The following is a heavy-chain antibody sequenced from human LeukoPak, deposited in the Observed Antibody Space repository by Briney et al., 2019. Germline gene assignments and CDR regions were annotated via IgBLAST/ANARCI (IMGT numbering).Heavy chain of an antibody. CDR3: ARESYSRSWY. D-gene: IGHD6-13*01. J-gene: IGHJ4*02. Sequence: KSGASLEISCQGSGSIFTSYWIGWVRQLPGKGLEWMGIIYPGDSDTRHSPSFQGQVTHSADKSISTPFLPCSNLNASDTALYSCARESYSRSWYWGQGTLVTVSS. CDR1: GSIFTSYW. V-gene: IGHV5-51*01. CDR2: IYPGDSDT.